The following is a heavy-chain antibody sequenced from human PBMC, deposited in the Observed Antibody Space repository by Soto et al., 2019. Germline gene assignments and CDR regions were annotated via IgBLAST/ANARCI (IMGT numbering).Heavy chain of an antibody. CDR1: GGSISSYY. V-gene: IGHV4-59*01. CDR3: ARGLKKRYFGRYYGMDV. CDR2: IYYSGST. Sequence: SETLSLTCTVSGGSISSYYGSWIRQPPGKGLEWIGYIYYSGSTNYNPSLKSRVTISVDTSKNQFSLKLSSVTAADTAVYYCARGLKKRYFGRYYGMDVWGQGTTVTVSS. D-gene: IGHD3-9*01. J-gene: IGHJ6*02.